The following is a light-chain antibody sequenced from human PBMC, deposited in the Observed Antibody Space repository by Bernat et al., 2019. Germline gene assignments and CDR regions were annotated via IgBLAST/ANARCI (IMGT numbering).Light chain of an antibody. CDR2: DAS. J-gene: IGKJ5*01. V-gene: IGKV1-33*01. CDR1: QDIRNS. Sequence: DIQMTQSPSSLSASIGDRVTITCQASQDIRNSLNWYHQKPGKAPKLLIYDASNLETGVPSRFSGAGSGTDFTFTISSLQPEDLGTYYCQQYDNLPPAMTFGHGTRLEIK. CDR3: QQYDNLPPAMT.